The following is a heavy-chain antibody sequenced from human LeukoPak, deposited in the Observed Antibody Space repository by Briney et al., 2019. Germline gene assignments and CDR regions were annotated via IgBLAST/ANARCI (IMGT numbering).Heavy chain of an antibody. Sequence: SETLPLTCTVSGGSVSSGSYYWSWIRQPPGKGLEWIGYIYYSGSTNYNPSLRSRVTISVDTSKNQFSLKLSSVTAADTAVYYCANSPMITFGGVIVYWYFDLWGRGTLVTVSS. CDR2: IYYSGST. J-gene: IGHJ2*01. D-gene: IGHD3-16*02. V-gene: IGHV4-61*01. CDR1: GGSVSSGSYY. CDR3: ANSPMITFGGVIVYWYFDL.